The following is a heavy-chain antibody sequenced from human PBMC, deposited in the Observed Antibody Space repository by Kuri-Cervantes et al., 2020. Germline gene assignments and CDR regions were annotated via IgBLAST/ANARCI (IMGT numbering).Heavy chain of an antibody. Sequence: GGSLRLSWAASGFTFSSYSMNWVRQAPGKGLEWVSSISSSSGYIYYADSVKGRFTISRDNAKNSLYLKMNSLRAEDTAVYYCARLVVASNYYSYGMDVWGQGATVTVSS. J-gene: IGHJ6*02. CDR1: GFTFSSYS. D-gene: IGHD2-15*01. CDR2: ISSSSGYI. V-gene: IGHV3-21*01. CDR3: ARLVVASNYYSYGMDV.